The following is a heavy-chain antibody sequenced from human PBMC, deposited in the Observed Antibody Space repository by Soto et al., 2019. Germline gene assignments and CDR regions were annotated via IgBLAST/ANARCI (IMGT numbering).Heavy chain of an antibody. Sequence: QITLKESGPTLVKPTQTLTLTCNFSGFSLRTSGAGVGWIRQPPGKALEWLAVIYWDDDKRYCPSLKSRLTITKDTPKNQVILTKTNMDPVDTATYYCAHSSLSGSPLYGMDVWGQGTTVTVSS. V-gene: IGHV2-5*02. J-gene: IGHJ6*02. CDR3: AHSSLSGSPLYGMDV. D-gene: IGHD1-26*01. CDR1: GFSLRTSGAG. CDR2: IYWDDDK.